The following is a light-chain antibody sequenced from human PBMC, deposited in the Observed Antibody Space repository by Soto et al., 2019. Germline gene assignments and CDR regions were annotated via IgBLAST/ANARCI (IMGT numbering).Light chain of an antibody. V-gene: IGLV1-44*01. J-gene: IGLJ1*01. CDR1: SSNIGTNT. CDR2: AHI. Sequence: QSVLTQPPSASGTPGQRVPISCSGSSSNIGTNTVNWYQQLPGTAPKLLIYAHIQRPSGVPDRFSGSTSGTSASLAISGLQSEDEADYYCAVWDDSLNGYVFGTGTKLTVL. CDR3: AVWDDSLNGYV.